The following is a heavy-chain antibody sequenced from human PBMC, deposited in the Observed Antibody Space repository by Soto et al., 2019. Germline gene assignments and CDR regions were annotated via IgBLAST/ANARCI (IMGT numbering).Heavy chain of an antibody. CDR2: IDQTGRT. J-gene: IGHJ6*02. CDR1: GESFRDYF. V-gene: IGHV4-34*01. Sequence: QVQLQQWGAGLLKPSETLSITCAVSGESFRDYFWSWIRQPPGKGLEWIGEIDQTGRTNYTPSLKSRVIMSVHTSKNQFSLNLSSVTAADSAMYYCARGVGSGRDYGLDVWGQGTTVTVS. CDR3: ARGVGSGRDYGLDV. D-gene: IGHD3-10*01.